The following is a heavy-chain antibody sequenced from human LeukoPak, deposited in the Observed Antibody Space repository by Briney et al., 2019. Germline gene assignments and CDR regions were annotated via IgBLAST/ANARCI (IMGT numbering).Heavy chain of an antibody. V-gene: IGHV1-2*02. CDR1: GYTFTGYY. CDR3: ARYAHSSSWSDLSFDY. CDR2: INPSSGGT. D-gene: IGHD6-13*01. Sequence: ASVKVSCKASGYTFTGYYMHWVRQSPGQGLEWMGWINPSSGGTNYAQKFQGRVTMTRDTSISTAYMELSRLRSDDTAVYYCARYAHSSSWSDLSFDYWGQGTLVTVSS. J-gene: IGHJ4*02.